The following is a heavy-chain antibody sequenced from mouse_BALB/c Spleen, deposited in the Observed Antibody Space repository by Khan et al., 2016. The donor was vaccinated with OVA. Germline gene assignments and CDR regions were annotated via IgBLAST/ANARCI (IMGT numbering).Heavy chain of an antibody. Sequence: QVQLKESGPGLVAPSQNLSITCTISGFSLTNYGIHWVRQPPGKGLEWLGVIWSDGSTTYNSALKSRLTINKDNSKSQVFLKMKGLQTDDTAMYFCASPPYYCYNITDYWGQGTTVTVSS. D-gene: IGHD2-12*01. V-gene: IGHV2-6-1*01. CDR3: ASPPYYCYNITDY. J-gene: IGHJ4*01. CDR1: GFSLTNYG. CDR2: IWSDGST.